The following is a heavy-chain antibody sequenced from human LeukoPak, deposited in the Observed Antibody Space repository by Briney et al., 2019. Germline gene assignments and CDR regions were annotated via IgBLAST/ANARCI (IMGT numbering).Heavy chain of an antibody. J-gene: IGHJ4*02. CDR1: GYTFTSYY. V-gene: IGHV1-46*01. CDR2: INPRGGST. Sequence: ASVKVSCKASGYTFTSYYMHWMRQAPGQGPEWMGIINPRGGSTDYAQKFQGRITMTSDTSTSTVYMELNSLRSDDTAVYFCARDWTYCGGDCYPGLGFDYWGQGTLVTVSS. CDR3: ARDWTYCGGDCYPGLGFDY. D-gene: IGHD2-21*02.